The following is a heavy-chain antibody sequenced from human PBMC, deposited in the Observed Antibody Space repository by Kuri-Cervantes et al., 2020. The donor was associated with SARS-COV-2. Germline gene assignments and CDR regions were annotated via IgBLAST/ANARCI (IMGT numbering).Heavy chain of an antibody. CDR3: ARYGAVERDYYYYYGMDV. J-gene: IGHJ6*02. V-gene: IGHV3-53*01. Sequence: GGSLRLSCAASGFTVSSNYMSWVRQAPGKGLEWVSVIYSGGSTYYADSVKGRFTISRDNSKNTLYLQMNSLTAEDTAVYYCARYGAVERDYYYYYGMDVWGQGTTVTVSS. CDR2: IYSGGST. D-gene: IGHD1-1*01. CDR1: GFTVSSNY.